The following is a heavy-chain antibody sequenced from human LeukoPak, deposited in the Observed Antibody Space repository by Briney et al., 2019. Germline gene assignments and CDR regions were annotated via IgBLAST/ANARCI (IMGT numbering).Heavy chain of an antibody. Sequence: SXXVSCKASGGTFISYAISWVRQAPGQGLEWMGGIIPIFGTANYAQKFQGRVTITTDESTSTAYMELSSLRSEDTAVYYCASSLGEVDWFDPWGQGTLVTVSS. CDR1: GGTFISYA. CDR3: ASSLGEVDWFDP. V-gene: IGHV1-69*05. J-gene: IGHJ5*02. D-gene: IGHD3-10*01. CDR2: IIPIFGTA.